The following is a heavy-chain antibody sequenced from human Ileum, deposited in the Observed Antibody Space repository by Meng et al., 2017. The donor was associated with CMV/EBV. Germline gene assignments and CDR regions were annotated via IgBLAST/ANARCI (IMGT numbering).Heavy chain of an antibody. D-gene: IGHD4-17*01. CDR3: AREENTVNQFEY. CDR1: GGSISTYY. V-gene: IGHV4-4*07. Sequence: QVHLQGSGPGLVKPSETLSLTCAVSGGSISTYYWTWVWQPAGKGLEWIGRINAGGSTNDNPSLKSRVTMSVDTSKNQFSLKVTSVTAADTAVYYCAREENTVNQFEYWGQGTLVTVSS. J-gene: IGHJ4*02. CDR2: INAGGST.